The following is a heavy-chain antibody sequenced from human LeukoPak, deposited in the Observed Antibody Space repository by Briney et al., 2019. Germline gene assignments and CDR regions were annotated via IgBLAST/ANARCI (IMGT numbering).Heavy chain of an antibody. CDR1: GYASNAYG. CDR3: ARDKSVATAPRHPFDY. Sequence: GASVKVSCKPSGYASNAYGISWVRQAPGRGLEWLGWISGYNYNTNYAQMFRGRVTMTIDTSTITAYMELRSLTSDDTAVYYCARDKSVATAPRHPFDYWGQGTPITVSS. CDR2: ISGYNYNT. J-gene: IGHJ4*02. V-gene: IGHV1-18*01. D-gene: IGHD5-12*01.